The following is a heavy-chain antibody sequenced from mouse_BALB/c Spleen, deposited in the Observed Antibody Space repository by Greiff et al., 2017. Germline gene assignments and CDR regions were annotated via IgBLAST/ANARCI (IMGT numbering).Heavy chain of an antibody. V-gene: IGHV5-6-4*01. D-gene: IGHD1-1*01. CDR3: TRVEITTVVATDYAMDY. J-gene: IGHJ4*01. CDR1: GFTFSSYT. Sequence: EVKLVESGGGLVKPGGSLKLSCAASGFTFSSYTMSWVRQTPEKRLEWVATISSGGSYTYYPDSVKGRFTISRDNAKNTLYLQMSSLKSEDTAMYYCTRVEITTVVATDYAMDYWGQGTSVTVSS. CDR2: ISSGGSYT.